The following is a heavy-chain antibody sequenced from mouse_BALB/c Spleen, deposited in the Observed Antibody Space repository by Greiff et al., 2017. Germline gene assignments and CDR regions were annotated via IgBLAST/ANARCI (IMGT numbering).Heavy chain of an antibody. J-gene: IGHJ2*01. Sequence: EVMLVESGAELVKPGASVKLSCTASGFNIKDTYMHWVKQRPEQGLEWIGRIDPANGNTKYDPKFQGKATITADTSSNTAYLQLSSLTSEDTAVYYCAKDYGAFDYWGQGTTLTVSS. V-gene: IGHV14-3*02. CDR1: GFNIKDTY. D-gene: IGHD1-1*01. CDR3: AKDYGAFDY. CDR2: IDPANGNT.